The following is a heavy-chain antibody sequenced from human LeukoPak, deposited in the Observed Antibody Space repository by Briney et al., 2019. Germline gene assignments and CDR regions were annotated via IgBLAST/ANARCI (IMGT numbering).Heavy chain of an antibody. Sequence: ASVKVSCKASGYTFTSYDINWVRQATGQGLEWMGWMNPNSGNTGYAQKFQGRVTMTRNTSISTAYMELSSLRSEDTAVYYCARSYCSGGSCLGPHFDYWGQGTLVTVSS. CDR2: MNPNSGNT. J-gene: IGHJ4*02. V-gene: IGHV1-8*01. D-gene: IGHD2-15*01. CDR3: ARSYCSGGSCLGPHFDY. CDR1: GYTFTSYD.